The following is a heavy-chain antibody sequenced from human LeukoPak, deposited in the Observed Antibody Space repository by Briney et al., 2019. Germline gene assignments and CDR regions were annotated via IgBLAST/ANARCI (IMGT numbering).Heavy chain of an antibody. D-gene: IGHD3-10*01. CDR2: ISASGSFT. J-gene: IGHJ4*02. Sequence: PGGSLRLSCAASEITFSSYAMSWVRQAPGKGLEWVASISASGSFTYYADSVKGRFTISRDNSKSILFLQMNSLTVEDTAGYFWAKGWFGETLHGPHNYWGQGPLVTVSS. V-gene: IGHV3-23*01. CDR3: AKGWFGETLHGPHNY. CDR1: EITFSSYA.